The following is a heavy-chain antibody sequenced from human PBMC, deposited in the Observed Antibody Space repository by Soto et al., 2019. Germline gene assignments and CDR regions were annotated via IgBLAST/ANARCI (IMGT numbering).Heavy chain of an antibody. CDR2: IYYSGST. D-gene: IGHD6-19*01. CDR3: ARVVPWLVLGGNYYGMDV. Sequence: SETLSLTCTVSGGSISRYYWSWSRQPPGKGLEWIGYIYYSGSTNYNPSLKSRVTISVDTSKNQFSLKLSSVTAADTAVYYCARVVPWLVLGGNYYGMDVWGQGTTVTVSS. CDR1: GGSISRYY. J-gene: IGHJ6*02. V-gene: IGHV4-59*01.